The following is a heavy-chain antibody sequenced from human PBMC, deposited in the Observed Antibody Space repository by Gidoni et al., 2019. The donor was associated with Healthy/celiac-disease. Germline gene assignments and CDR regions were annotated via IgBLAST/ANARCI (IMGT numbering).Heavy chain of an antibody. CDR2: IYPTSGGT. V-gene: IGHV1-2*02. CDR1: GSTFTGDA. CDR3: ATRLEFLERGGGFLASDF. D-gene: IGHD3-3*01. Sequence: QVQLVQSGAEGKKHGASGKVSCKAYGSTFTGDAKHWVRQAPGQGLEWVGWIYPTSGGTNYAQKFQGRVTLTRDTSISPAYMELLRLGSDDTAVYYFATRLEFLERGGGFLASDFWGQGTLVTVSS. J-gene: IGHJ4*02.